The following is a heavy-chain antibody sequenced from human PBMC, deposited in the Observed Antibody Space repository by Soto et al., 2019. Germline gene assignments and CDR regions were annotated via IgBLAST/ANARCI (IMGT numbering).Heavy chain of an antibody. CDR1: GYTFTSYF. D-gene: IGHD2-15*01. V-gene: IGHV1-46*01. J-gene: IGHJ4*02. CDR3: ARQYCSGGSYYTLDY. Sequence: ASVKVSCKASGYTFTSYFMHWVRQAPGQGLEWMGIINPSGGSTSYAQKFQGRVTMTRDTSTSTVYKELSSLRYEDTAVYYSARQYCSGGSYYTLDYWGQGTLVTVSS. CDR2: INPSGGST.